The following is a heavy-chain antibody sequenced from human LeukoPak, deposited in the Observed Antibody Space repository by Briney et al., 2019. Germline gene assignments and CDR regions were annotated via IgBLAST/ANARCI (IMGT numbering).Heavy chain of an antibody. CDR2: ISSTSTYI. CDR1: GFTFSGYT. Sequence: GGSLRLSCAASGFTFSGYTMNWVRQAPEKGLEWVSSISSTSTYIYYADSVKGRFTISRDNSKNTLYLQMNSLRAEDTAVYYCARDKAAAGYFDYWGQGTPVTVSS. J-gene: IGHJ4*02. CDR3: ARDKAAAGYFDY. D-gene: IGHD6-13*01. V-gene: IGHV3-21*01.